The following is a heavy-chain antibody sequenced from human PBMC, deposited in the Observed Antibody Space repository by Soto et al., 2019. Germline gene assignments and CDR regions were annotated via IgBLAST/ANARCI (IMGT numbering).Heavy chain of an antibody. CDR2: IIPMFGTA. V-gene: IGHV1-69*13. Sequence: ASVKVSCKASGGTFSSYAISWVRQAPGQGLEWMGGIIPMFGTATYTKNFQGRVTITANESTSTAYMELSSLRSEDTAVYYCERGDSYGYCNSWGQGTLVTVSS. D-gene: IGHD5-18*01. CDR3: ERGDSYGYCNS. CDR1: GGTFSSYA. J-gene: IGHJ4*02.